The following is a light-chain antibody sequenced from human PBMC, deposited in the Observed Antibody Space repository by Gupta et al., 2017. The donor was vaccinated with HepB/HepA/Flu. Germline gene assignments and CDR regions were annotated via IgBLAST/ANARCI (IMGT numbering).Light chain of an antibody. V-gene: IGLV2-8*01. CDR2: DVN. CDR3: SSYAGRNIGV. J-gene: IGLJ3*02. CDR1: SSDVGGYDY. Sequence: QSALTQPPSASGSPGHSVTISCTGTSSDVGGYDYVSWYQQHPGKAPKLIIYDVNKRPSGVPDRFSGSKSVNTASLTVSGLQAEDEADYYCSSYAGRNIGVFGGGTKLTVL.